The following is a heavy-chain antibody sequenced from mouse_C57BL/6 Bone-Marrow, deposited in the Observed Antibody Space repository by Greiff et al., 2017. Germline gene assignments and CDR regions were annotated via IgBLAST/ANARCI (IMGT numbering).Heavy chain of an antibody. Sequence: EVQRVESGGGLVQPGGSMKLSCAASGFTFSDAWMDWVRQSPEKGLEWVAAIRNKANNHATYYAESVKGRFTISRDDSKSSVYLQMNSLRAEDTGIYYCTGYDYAMDYWGQGTSVTVSS. CDR3: TGYDYAMDY. CDR2: IRNKANNHAT. J-gene: IGHJ4*01. CDR1: GFTFSDAW. V-gene: IGHV6-6*01. D-gene: IGHD3-2*02.